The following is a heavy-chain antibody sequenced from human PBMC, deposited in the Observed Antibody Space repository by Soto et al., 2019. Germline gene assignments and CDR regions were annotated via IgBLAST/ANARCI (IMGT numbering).Heavy chain of an antibody. CDR2: IIHIFGTA. V-gene: IGHV1-69*01. J-gene: IGHJ6*02. Sequence: QVQLVQSGAEVKKPGSSVKVSCKASGDTFSSYAISWVRQAPGQGLEWMGGIIHIFGTANYAQKFQGRVMITAYEPTSTAYMEFSSLRSEYRAMYYSSRHRRRYRSRASPINVWGQATTVNVSS. CDR3: SRHRRRYRSRASPINV. D-gene: IGHD2-2*01. CDR1: GDTFSSYA.